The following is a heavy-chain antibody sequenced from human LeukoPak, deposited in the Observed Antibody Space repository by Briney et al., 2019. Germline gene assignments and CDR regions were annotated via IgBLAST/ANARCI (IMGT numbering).Heavy chain of an antibody. CDR3: AKDQTTRHPGGDP. J-gene: IGHJ5*02. Sequence: GGSLRLSCAASGFTFSSYSMNWVRQAPGKGLEWVSYISSSSSTIYFADSVKGRFTISRDNSKNTLYLQMNSLRAEDTAVYYCAKDQTTRHPGGDPWGQGTLVTVSS. V-gene: IGHV3-48*01. CDR2: ISSSSSTI. CDR1: GFTFSSYS. D-gene: IGHD1-7*01.